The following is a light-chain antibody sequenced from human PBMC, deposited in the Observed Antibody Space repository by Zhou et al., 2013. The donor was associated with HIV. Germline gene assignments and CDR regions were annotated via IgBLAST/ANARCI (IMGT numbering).Light chain of an antibody. V-gene: IGKV1-16*02. CDR3: QQYDNYPLT. Sequence: IQMTQSPSSVSASVGDRVTITCRASQGISNNLAWFQQLPGKAPKSLIYGASNLQTGVPSKFSGSGSGTEFILTIDNLQPEDFATYYCQQYDNYPLTFGQGTRLEIK. CDR1: QGISNN. CDR2: GAS. J-gene: IGKJ5*01.